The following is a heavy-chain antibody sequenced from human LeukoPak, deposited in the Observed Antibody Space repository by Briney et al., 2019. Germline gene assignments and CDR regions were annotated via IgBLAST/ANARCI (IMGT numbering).Heavy chain of an antibody. CDR2: IYYTGST. V-gene: IGHV4-59*08. CDR3: AASRWYFDV. J-gene: IGHJ2*01. CDR1: GGSITNFY. Sequence: SETLSLTCTVSGGSITNFYWSWVRQPPGKRLEWPGFIYYTGSTTYNPSLESRVTISVDTSKNQFSLRLRSVTAADTAVYYCAASRWYFDVWGRGVVVAVSS.